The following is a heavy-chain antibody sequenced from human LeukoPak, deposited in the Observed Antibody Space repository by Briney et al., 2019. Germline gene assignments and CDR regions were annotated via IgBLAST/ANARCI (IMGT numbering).Heavy chain of an antibody. CDR3: TRGPALHTNWVGGRWYDP. J-gene: IGHJ5*02. CDR2: MNPKSGHT. D-gene: IGHD1-1*01. V-gene: IGHV1-8*01. Sequence: RASVKVSCKASGYTFTSYDIHWVRQATGHGLEWMGWMNPKSGHTGHAQKFQGRVTMTRDTSKTTAYMELSSLTSEDTAMYYCTRGPALHTNWVGGRWYDPWGQGTLVTVTS. CDR1: GYTFTSYD.